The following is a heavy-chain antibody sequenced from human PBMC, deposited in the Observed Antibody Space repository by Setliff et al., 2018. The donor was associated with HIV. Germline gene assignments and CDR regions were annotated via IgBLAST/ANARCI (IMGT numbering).Heavy chain of an antibody. CDR3: ASGFCNTPSCYIGVLGH. D-gene: IGHD2-2*02. V-gene: IGHV5-10-1*01. CDR1: GYNFLNYW. CDR2: IDPVDSQT. Sequence: GESLKISCKGSGYNFLNYWISWVRQVPGKGLEWMGRIDPVDSQTTYTPSFQGHVAFSVDKSISTAYLQWRSLKASDTAMYYCASGFCNTPSCYIGVLGHWGLGTLVTVSS. J-gene: IGHJ4*02.